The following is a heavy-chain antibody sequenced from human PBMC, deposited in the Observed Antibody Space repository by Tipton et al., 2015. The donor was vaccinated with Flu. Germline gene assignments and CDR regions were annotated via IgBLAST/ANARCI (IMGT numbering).Heavy chain of an antibody. D-gene: IGHD3-22*01. V-gene: IGHV4-38-2*02. CDR3: ARKWLSAFDI. J-gene: IGHJ3*02. CDR2: IYHSGNT. CDR1: GYSISSGYC. Sequence: LRLSCTVSGYSISSGYCWGWIRQPPGKGLEWIGSIYHSGNTYYNPSLKSRVTISVDTSKNQFSLKLSSVTAADTAVYYCARKWLSAFDIWGQGTMVTVSS.